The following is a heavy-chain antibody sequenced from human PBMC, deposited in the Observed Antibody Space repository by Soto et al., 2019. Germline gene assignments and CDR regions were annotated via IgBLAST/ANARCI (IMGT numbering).Heavy chain of an antibody. CDR2: ISAFNGET. V-gene: IGHV1-18*01. D-gene: IGHD6-19*01. CDR1: GFTFSYYG. CDR3: VRDQQWLLPVPLNFDY. Sequence: ASVKVSCKASGFTFSYYGFSWVRQAPGRGLEWMGWISAFNGETNYTQKSEARVAMTTDAATTTAYMELRSLTVDDTAVYYCVRDQQWLLPVPLNFDYWGQGTVVTVSS. J-gene: IGHJ4*02.